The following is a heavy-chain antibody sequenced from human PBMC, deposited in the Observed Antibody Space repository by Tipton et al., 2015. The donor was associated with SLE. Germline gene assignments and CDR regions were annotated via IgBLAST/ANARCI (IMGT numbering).Heavy chain of an antibody. Sequence: SLRLSCAASGFSFDDYAMHWVRQAPRKGLEWVSGISWNSDILGYADSVKGRFTISRDNAKNSLYLQMNSLGAEDTALYYCAKDVEGRIAAAGALFESWGQGTLVTVSS. CDR2: ISWNSDIL. CDR1: GFSFDDYA. CDR3: AKDVEGRIAAAGALFES. J-gene: IGHJ4*02. V-gene: IGHV3-9*01. D-gene: IGHD6-13*01.